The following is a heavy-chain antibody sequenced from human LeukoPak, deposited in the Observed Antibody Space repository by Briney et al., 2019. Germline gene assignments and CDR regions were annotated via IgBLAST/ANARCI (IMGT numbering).Heavy chain of an antibody. D-gene: IGHD6-13*01. CDR2: IIPILGIA. J-gene: IGHJ4*02. V-gene: IGHV1-69*04. Sequence: GSSVKVSCKASGGTFSSYAISWVRQAPGQGLEWMGRIIPILGIANYAQKFQGRVTITADKSTSTAYVELSSLRSEDTAVYYCAGGPRIAAAGYYFDYWGQGTLVTVSS. CDR1: GGTFSSYA. CDR3: AGGPRIAAAGYYFDY.